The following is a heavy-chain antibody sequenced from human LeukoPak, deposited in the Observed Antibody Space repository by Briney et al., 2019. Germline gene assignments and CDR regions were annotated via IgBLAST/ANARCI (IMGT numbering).Heavy chain of an antibody. D-gene: IGHD3-3*01. CDR1: GYTFTGYY. Sequence: ASVKVSCKASGYTFTGYYMHWVRQAPGQGLEWMGWINPNSGATNYAQKFQGRVTMTRDTSISTASMELSSLKPDDTAVYYCARLTYYDFWSGYNYAFDIWGQGTMVTVSS. CDR3: ARLTYYDFWSGYNYAFDI. J-gene: IGHJ3*02. V-gene: IGHV1-2*02. CDR2: INPNSGAT.